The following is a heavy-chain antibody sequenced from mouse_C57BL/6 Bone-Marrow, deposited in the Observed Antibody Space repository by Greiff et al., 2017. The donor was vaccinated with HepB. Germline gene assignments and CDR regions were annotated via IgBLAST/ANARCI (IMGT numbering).Heavy chain of an antibody. J-gene: IGHJ4*01. V-gene: IGHV5-15*01. Sequence: EVKLMESGGGLVQPGGSLKLSCAASGFTFSDYGMAGVRQAQRKGPEWVAFFSNLAYSIYYADTVTGRFTISRENAKNTLYLEMSILRSEDTAMYYCARHGDYEYYAMDYWGQGTSVTVSS. CDR2: FSNLAYSI. D-gene: IGHD2-4*01. CDR1: GFTFSDYG. CDR3: ARHGDYEYYAMDY.